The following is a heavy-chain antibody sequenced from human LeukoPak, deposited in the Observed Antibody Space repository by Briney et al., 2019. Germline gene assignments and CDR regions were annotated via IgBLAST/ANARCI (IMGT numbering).Heavy chain of an antibody. CDR2: ITSSSSHI. CDR1: GFTFSSYS. Sequence: PGGSLRLSCAASGFTFSSYSMNWVRQAPGKGLEWVSSITSSSSHIYYADSVKGRFTISRDNAKNELYLQMNSLRAEDTAIYYCARVMMGATVTTFHYYCMDVWGVGTTVTVSS. CDR3: ARVMMGATVTTFHYYCMDV. D-gene: IGHD4-11*01. V-gene: IGHV3-21*01. J-gene: IGHJ6*03.